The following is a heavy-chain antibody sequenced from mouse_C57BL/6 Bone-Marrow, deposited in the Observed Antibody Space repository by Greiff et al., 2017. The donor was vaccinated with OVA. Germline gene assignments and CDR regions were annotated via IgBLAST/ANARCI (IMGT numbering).Heavy chain of an antibody. V-gene: IGHV5-17*01. CDR3: ARAWFAY. CDR1: GFTFSDYG. Sequence: EVQVVESGGGLVKPGGSLKLSCAASGFTFSDYGMHWVRQAPEKGLEWVAYISSGSSTTYYADTVKGRFTISRDNAKNTLFLQMTSLRSEDTAMYYCARAWFAYWGQGTLVTVSA. CDR2: ISSGSSTT. J-gene: IGHJ3*01.